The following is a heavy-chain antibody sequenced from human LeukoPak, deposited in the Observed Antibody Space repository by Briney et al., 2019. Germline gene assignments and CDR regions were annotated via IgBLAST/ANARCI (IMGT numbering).Heavy chain of an antibody. CDR1: GFTFEDYT. J-gene: IGHJ4*02. D-gene: IGHD3-22*01. Sequence: GGSLRLSCAASGFTFEDYTMHWVRHVRGKTLEWVSLMSWDGNTYYTPSVKARFTISTDNSQDSLYLQMDTLRSEDTAFYYCVKDLTYESSGSFFDYWGRGTLVTVS. CDR3: VKDLTYESSGSFFDY. V-gene: IGHV3-43*01. CDR2: MSWDGNT.